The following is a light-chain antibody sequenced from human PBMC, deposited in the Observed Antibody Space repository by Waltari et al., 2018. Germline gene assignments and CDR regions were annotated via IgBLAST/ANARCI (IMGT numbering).Light chain of an antibody. CDR2: DAS. Sequence: CRASQSVRSFLDWYQQKPGQAPRLLIFDASSRDPGIPAKFRGSGSGTDFTLTVSNLEPEDFAVYYCLQRSNWPYTFGQGTRVEIK. CDR3: LQRSNWPYT. J-gene: IGKJ2*01. V-gene: IGKV3-11*01. CDR1: QSVRSF.